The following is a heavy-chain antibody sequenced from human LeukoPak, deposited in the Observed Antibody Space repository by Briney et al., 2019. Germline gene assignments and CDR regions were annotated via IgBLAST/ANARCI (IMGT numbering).Heavy chain of an antibody. CDR2: IYHSGST. CDR1: GGSISSYY. J-gene: IGHJ2*01. Sequence: SETLSLTCTVSGGSISSYYWSWIRQPPGKGLEWIGYIYHSGSTYYNPSLKSRVTISVDRSKNQFSLKLSSVTAADTAVYYCARGGNWNYSPWYFDLWGRGTLVTVSS. CDR3: ARGGNWNYSPWYFDL. D-gene: IGHD1-7*01. V-gene: IGHV4-59*12.